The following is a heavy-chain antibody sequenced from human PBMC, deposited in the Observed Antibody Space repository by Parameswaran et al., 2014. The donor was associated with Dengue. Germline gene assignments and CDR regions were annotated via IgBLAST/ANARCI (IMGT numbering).Heavy chain of an antibody. V-gene: IGHV5-51*01. CDR1: GYSFTTYW. CDR3: ARPSNYYGSGSYYSPADY. D-gene: IGHD3-10*01. Sequence: GASVKVSCKGSGYSFTTYWIGWVRQMPGKGLEWMGIIYPGDSDTRYSPSFQGQVTISADKSISTAYLQWSSLKASDTAMYYCARPSNYYGSGSYYSPADYWGQGTLVTVSS. CDR2: IYPGDSDT. J-gene: IGHJ4*02.